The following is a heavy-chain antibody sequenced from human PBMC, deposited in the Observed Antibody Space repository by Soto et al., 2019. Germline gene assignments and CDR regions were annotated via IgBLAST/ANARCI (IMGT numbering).Heavy chain of an antibody. CDR1: GFTFSSYA. D-gene: IGHD1-7*01. CDR3: AKIELELPNYFDY. Sequence: LRLSCAASGFTFSSYAMSWVRQAPGKGLEWVSAISGSGGSTYYADSVKGRFTISRDNSKNTLYLQMNSLRAEDTAVYYCAKIELELPNYFDYWGQGTLVTVSS. V-gene: IGHV3-23*01. CDR2: ISGSGGST. J-gene: IGHJ4*02.